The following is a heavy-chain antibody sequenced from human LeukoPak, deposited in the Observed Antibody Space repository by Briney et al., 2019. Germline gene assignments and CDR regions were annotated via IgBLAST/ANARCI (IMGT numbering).Heavy chain of an antibody. D-gene: IGHD3-22*01. CDR2: ISGSGGST. Sequence: GGSLRLSCAASGFTFSSYAMSWVRQAPGKGLEWVSDISGSGGSTYYADSVKGRFTISRDNSKNTLYLQMNSLRGEDTAVYYCAKDIYDSSGFYFDYWGQGTLVTVSS. CDR3: AKDIYDSSGFYFDY. J-gene: IGHJ4*02. CDR1: GFTFSSYA. V-gene: IGHV3-23*01.